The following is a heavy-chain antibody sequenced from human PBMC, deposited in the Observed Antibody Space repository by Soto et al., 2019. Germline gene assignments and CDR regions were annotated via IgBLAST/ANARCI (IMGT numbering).Heavy chain of an antibody. D-gene: IGHD6-6*01. J-gene: IGHJ4*02. Sequence: SQTLSLTCAISGDSVSSNSAAWNWIRQSPSRGLEWLGRTYYRSKWYNDYAVSVKSRITINPDTSKNQFSLQLNSVTPEDTAVYSCARERRVGIAARREFDYWGQGTRVTVSS. CDR3: ARERRVGIAARREFDY. V-gene: IGHV6-1*01. CDR2: TYYRSKWYN. CDR1: GDSVSSNSAA.